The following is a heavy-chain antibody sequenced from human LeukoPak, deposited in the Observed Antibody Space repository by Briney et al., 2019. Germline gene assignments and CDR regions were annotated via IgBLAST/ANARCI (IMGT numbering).Heavy chain of an antibody. CDR3: AAAYYDILTGHFPFDY. CDR1: GFTFTSSA. Sequence: GTSMKVSCKASGFTFTSSAMQWARQARGQRLEWIGWIVVGSGNTNYAQKFQERVTITRDMSTSTAYMELSSLRSEDTAVYYCAAAYYDILTGHFPFDYWGQGTLVTVSS. V-gene: IGHV1-58*02. D-gene: IGHD3-9*01. J-gene: IGHJ4*02. CDR2: IVVGSGNT.